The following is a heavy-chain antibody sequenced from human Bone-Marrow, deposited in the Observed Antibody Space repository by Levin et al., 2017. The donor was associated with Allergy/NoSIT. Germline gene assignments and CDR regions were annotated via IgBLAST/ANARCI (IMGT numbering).Heavy chain of an antibody. CDR3: ARENRQYCSSTSCYSVNYYGMDG. J-gene: IGHJ6*02. CDR1: GYTFTSYY. CDR2: MNPNSGNT. V-gene: IGHV1-8*01. Sequence: ASVKVSCKASGYTFTSYYINWVRQATGQGLEWMGWMNPNSGNTGYAQKFQGRVTMTRNTSISTAYMELSSLRSEDTAVYYCARENRQYCSSTSCYSVNYYGMDGWGQGTTVTVSS. D-gene: IGHD2-2*01.